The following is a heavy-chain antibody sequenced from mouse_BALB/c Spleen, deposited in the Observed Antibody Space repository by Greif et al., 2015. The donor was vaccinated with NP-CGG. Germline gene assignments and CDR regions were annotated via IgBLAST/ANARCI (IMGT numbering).Heavy chain of an antibody. V-gene: IGHV5-6*01. J-gene: IGHJ4*01. Sequence: EVQLQESGGDLVKPGGSLKLSCAASGFTFSSYGMSWVRQTPDKRLEWVATISSGGSYTYYPDSVKGRFTISRDNAKNTLYLQMSSLKSEDTAMYYCARQGDGNSVYYAMDYWGQGTSVTVSS. D-gene: IGHD2-3*01. CDR1: GFTFSSYG. CDR3: ARQGDGNSVYYAMDY. CDR2: ISSGGSYT.